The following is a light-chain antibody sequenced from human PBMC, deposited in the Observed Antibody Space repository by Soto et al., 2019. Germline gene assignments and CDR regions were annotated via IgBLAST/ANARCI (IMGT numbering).Light chain of an antibody. CDR2: GAS. J-gene: IGKJ4*01. CDR1: RSISSN. Sequence: EMVMTQSPATLSVSPGERVTLSCRASRSISSNLAWYQQKPGQAPRLLIYGASTSATVIPARFSGSGSGTEFTLSTTGLQSDDVARYYCQPHYNCPVVTFGGGARVESK. V-gene: IGKV3-15*01. CDR3: QPHYNCPVVT.